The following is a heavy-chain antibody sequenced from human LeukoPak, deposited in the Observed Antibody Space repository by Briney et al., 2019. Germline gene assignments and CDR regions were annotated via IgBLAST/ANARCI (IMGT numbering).Heavy chain of an antibody. J-gene: IGHJ6*03. V-gene: IGHV4-30-4*08. CDR3: AAARYSYGNYYYYYMDV. D-gene: IGHD5-18*01. CDR2: IYYSGST. Sequence: SQTLSLTCTVSGGSISSGDYYWSWIRQPPGKGLEWIGYIYYSGSTYYNPSLKSRVTISVDTSKNQFSLKLSSVTAADTAVYYCAAARYSYGNYYYYYMDVWGKGTTVTVSS. CDR1: GGSISSGDYY.